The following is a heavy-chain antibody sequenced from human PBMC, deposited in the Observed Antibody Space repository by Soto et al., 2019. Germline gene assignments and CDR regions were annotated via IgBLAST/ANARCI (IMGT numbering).Heavy chain of an antibody. D-gene: IGHD3-22*01. V-gene: IGHV3-30-3*01. CDR2: IPYDGSKK. CDR3: ASGLSNYYDSSCFYSIDY. J-gene: IGHJ4*02. CDR1: GLTFSSFA. Sequence: RGGSLRLSCAASGLTFSSFAMHWVRQAPGKGLAWVAVIPYDGSKKYYADSVKGRFTISRDNFKNTLYLQMNSLRTEDTAVYYCASGLSNYYDSSCFYSIDYWGQGTLVTVSS.